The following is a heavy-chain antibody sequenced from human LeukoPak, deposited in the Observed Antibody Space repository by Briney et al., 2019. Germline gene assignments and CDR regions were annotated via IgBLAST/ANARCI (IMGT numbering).Heavy chain of an antibody. CDR3: ARTVPGYFFDY. D-gene: IGHD3-9*01. J-gene: IGHJ4*02. V-gene: IGHV3-74*01. CDR1: GFTFSSYW. Sequence: RGSLRLSCAPSGFTFSSYWMHWVRQAPRRWLVWVSRINTDGSSTSYADTVKGRFTISRDNAKNTLYLQMNSLRAEDTAVYYCARTVPGYFFDYWGQGTLVTVSS. CDR2: INTDGSST.